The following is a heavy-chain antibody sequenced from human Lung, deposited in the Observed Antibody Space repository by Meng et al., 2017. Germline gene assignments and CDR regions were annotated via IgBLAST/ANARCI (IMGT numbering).Heavy chain of an antibody. CDR2: TYYSGAT. CDR1: GGSISSSSNY. Sequence: QLQLQESGPGLVKPSETLSLPCTVSGGSISSSSNYWDWIRQPPGKRLEWIGSTYYSGATYYNPSLKSRVTMSVDTSKNQFSLRLSSVTAADTAVFYCARRVHDGRHYHYFDYWGQGALVTVSS. V-gene: IGHV4-39*01. J-gene: IGHJ4*02. CDR3: ARRVHDGRHYHYFDY. D-gene: IGHD3-16*01.